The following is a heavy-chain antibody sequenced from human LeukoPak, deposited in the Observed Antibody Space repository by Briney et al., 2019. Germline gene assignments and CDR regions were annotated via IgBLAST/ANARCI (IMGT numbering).Heavy chain of an antibody. Sequence: PGRSLRLSCLASGFTFSSYLMHWVRQAPGKGLEYVSAISSNGGSTKYADSVKGRFTISRDNSKNTLYLQMSSLRAEDTAVYYCVKDRQTYSGYDSLFDYWGQGTLVTASS. CDR2: ISSNGGST. J-gene: IGHJ4*02. V-gene: IGHV3-64D*06. CDR1: GFTFSSYL. CDR3: VKDRQTYSGYDSLFDY. D-gene: IGHD5-12*01.